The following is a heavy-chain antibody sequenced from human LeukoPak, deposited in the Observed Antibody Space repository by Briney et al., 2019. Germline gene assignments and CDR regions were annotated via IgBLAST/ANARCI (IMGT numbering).Heavy chain of an antibody. CDR1: GFSFRTYA. CDR3: AKVSGFSIFGLVHYFDY. V-gene: IGHV3-23*01. CDR2: ISGSGDTT. J-gene: IGHJ4*02. Sequence: GGSLRLSCAVSGFSFRTYAMNWVRQAPGKGLEWVSTISGSGDTTYYGDSVKGRFTISRDNSKDTLYLQMNSLRAEDTGVYYCAKVSGFSIFGLVHYFDYWGRGALVTVSS. D-gene: IGHD3-3*01.